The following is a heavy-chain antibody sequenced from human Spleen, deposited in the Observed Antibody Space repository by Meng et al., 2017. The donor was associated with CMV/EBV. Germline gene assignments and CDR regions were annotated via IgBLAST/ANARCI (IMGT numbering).Heavy chain of an antibody. CDR3: ARHAYCSGDCYSRLNWFDP. J-gene: IGHJ5*02. CDR1: GYTFPSYW. CDR2: IYPANSDT. Sequence: KVSCKGSGYTFPSYWIGWVRQMPGKGLEWMGIIYPANSDTRYSPSFQGQVTISADKSINTAYLQWNSLKASDTAMYYCARHAYCSGDCYSRLNWFDPWGQGTLVTVSS. V-gene: IGHV5-51*01. D-gene: IGHD2-21*01.